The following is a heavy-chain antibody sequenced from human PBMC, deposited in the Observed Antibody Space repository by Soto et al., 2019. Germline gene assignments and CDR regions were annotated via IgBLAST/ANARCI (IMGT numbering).Heavy chain of an antibody. V-gene: IGHV1-45*02. CDR1: GYTFTYRY. Sequence: ASVKVSCKASGYTFTYRYLHWVRQAPGQALEWMGWNTPFNGNTNYAQKFQYRVTITRDRSMSTAYMELSSLRSEDTAMYYCPTTPGIEGATPYYYYYGMDVWGQGTTFTVSS. J-gene: IGHJ6*02. CDR3: PTTPGIEGATPYYYYYGMDV. D-gene: IGHD1-26*01. CDR2: NTPFNGNT.